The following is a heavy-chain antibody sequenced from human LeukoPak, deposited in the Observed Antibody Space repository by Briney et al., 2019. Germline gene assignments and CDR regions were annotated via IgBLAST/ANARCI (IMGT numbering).Heavy chain of an antibody. Sequence: GGSLRLSCTVSGATFSDQYVDWVRQAPGKGLEWVGRYRNKANGYTTEYAASVKGRFAFSRDDSKNSVFLQMNSLKSEDTAVYYCARPARGDDAFDVWGQGTMVTVSS. CDR3: ARPARGDDAFDV. CDR2: YRNKANGYTT. CDR1: GATFSDQY. D-gene: IGHD2-21*02. J-gene: IGHJ3*01. V-gene: IGHV3-72*01.